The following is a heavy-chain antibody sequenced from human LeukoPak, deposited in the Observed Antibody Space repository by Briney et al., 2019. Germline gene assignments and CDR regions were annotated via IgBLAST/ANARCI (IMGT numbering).Heavy chain of an antibody. CDR2: IFYSGST. CDR1: GGSINSSGYY. Sequence: SETLSLTCTVSGGSINSSGYYWGWIRQPPGKGLEWIGSIFYSGSTYYNPSLKSRVTISVDTSKNQFSLILTSVIAADTAVYFCARHSRATLFDYWGQGTLVTVSS. D-gene: IGHD5-24*01. V-gene: IGHV4-39*01. CDR3: ARHSRATLFDY. J-gene: IGHJ4*02.